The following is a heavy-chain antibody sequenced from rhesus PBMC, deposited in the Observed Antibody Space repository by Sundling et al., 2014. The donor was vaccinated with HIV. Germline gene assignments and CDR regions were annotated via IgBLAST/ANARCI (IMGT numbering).Heavy chain of an antibody. V-gene: IGHV3-103*01. D-gene: IGHD3-22*01. J-gene: IGHJ6*01. CDR1: GFTFSTYG. CDR3: AKAYMDWSYSYGLDS. CDR2: INSGGHNT. Sequence: EVQLVETGGGLVQPGGSLKLSCAASGFTFSTYGMTWVRQAPGKGLEWVSIINSGGHNTYYADSVKGRFTISRDNSKNMVSLQMNSLRAEDTAVYYCAKAYMDWSYSYGLDSWGQGVVVTVSS.